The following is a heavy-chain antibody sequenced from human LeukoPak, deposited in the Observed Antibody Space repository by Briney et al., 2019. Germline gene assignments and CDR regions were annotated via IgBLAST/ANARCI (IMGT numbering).Heavy chain of an antibody. CDR2: VSSDGSST. J-gene: IGHJ4*02. CDR3: VRDSTRYVPDY. Sequence: GGSLRLSCVGSGFTFSNAWMSWVRQAPGKGLVWVSRVSSDGSSTAYADSVKGRFIISRDNAKGTLYLQMNSLTVEDTAVYYCVRDSTRYVPDYWGQGTLVTVSS. CDR1: GFTFSNAW. D-gene: IGHD3-9*01. V-gene: IGHV3-74*01.